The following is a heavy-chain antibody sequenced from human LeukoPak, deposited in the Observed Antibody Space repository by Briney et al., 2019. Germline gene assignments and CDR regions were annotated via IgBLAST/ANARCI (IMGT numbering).Heavy chain of an antibody. CDR1: GFTFSSYS. J-gene: IGHJ4*02. D-gene: IGHD3-10*01. V-gene: IGHV3-21*01. CDR2: ISSSSSYI. Sequence: GGSLRLSCAASGFTFSSYSMNWVRQALGKGLEWVSSISSSSSYIYYADSVKGRFTISRDNAKNSLYLQMNSLRAEDTAVYYCARWGPMVRGVQFDYWGQGTLVTVSS. CDR3: ARWGPMVRGVQFDY.